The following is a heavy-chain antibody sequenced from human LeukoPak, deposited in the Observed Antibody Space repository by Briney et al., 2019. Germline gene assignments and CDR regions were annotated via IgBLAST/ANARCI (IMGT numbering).Heavy chain of an antibody. D-gene: IGHD3-3*01. CDR3: ARLDTYYDF. CDR2: IYTSGST. V-gene: IGHV4-4*09. CDR1: GGSISSYY. J-gene: IGHJ4*02. Sequence: SETLSLTCTVSGGSISSYYWSWIRQPPGRGLEWIGYIYTSGSTNYNPSLKSRVTISVDTSKNQFSLKLSSVTAADTAVYYCARLDTYYDFWGQGTLVTVSS.